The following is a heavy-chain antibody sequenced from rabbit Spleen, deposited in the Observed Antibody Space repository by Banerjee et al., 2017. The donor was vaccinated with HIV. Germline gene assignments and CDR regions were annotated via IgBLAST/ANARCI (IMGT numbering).Heavy chain of an antibody. CDR2: IGTGSGST. V-gene: IGHV1S45*01. Sequence: QQQLVESGGGLVKPGASLTLTCKASGFSFSSGYYIGWVRQAPGKGLEWIGCIGTGSGSTWFASWAKGRLTISKPSSTTVTLQLNSLSAADTARYFCARGGRSYSLWGPGTLVTVS. D-gene: IGHD4-1*01. CDR1: GFSFSSGYY. J-gene: IGHJ4*01. CDR3: ARGGRSYSL.